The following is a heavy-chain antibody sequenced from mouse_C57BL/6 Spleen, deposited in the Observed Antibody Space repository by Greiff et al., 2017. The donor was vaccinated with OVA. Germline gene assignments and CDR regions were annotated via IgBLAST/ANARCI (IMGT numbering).Heavy chain of an antibody. V-gene: IGHV5-17*01. CDR2: ISSGSSTI. CDR1: GFTFSDYG. D-gene: IGHD1-1*01. CDR3: ARPRYYGSRYFDV. Sequence: EVQLQESGGGLVKPGGSLKLSCAASGFTFSDYGMHWVRQAPEKGLEWVAYISSGSSTIYYADKVKGRFTISRDNAKTTLFLQMTSLRSEDTAMYYCARPRYYGSRYFDVWGTGTTVTVSS. J-gene: IGHJ1*03.